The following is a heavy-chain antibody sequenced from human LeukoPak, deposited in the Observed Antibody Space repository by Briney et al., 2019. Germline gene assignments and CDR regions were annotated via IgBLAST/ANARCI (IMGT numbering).Heavy chain of an antibody. Sequence: ASVKVSCKASGYTFNGYYMHWVRQAPGQGLESMGWINSNSGARNYGQKFQGRVTMSRDTAINTAYKELTSLTSDDTCVYYCARGRGGDTTGLDHWGQGTLVTVSS. D-gene: IGHD3-16*01. CDR3: ARGRGGDTTGLDH. CDR1: GYTFNGYY. CDR2: INSNSGAR. J-gene: IGHJ5*02. V-gene: IGHV1-2*02.